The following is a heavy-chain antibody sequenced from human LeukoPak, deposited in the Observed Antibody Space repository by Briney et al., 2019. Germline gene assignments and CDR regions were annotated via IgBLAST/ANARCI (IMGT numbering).Heavy chain of an antibody. V-gene: IGHV4-59*01. CDR1: GGSISSYY. D-gene: IGHD3-22*01. Sequence: SETLSLTCTVSGGSISSYYWSWIRQPPGKGLEWIGYIYYSGSTNYNPSLKSRVTISVDTSKNQFSLKLSSVTAADTAVYYCARASAVVVTTYYFDYWGQGTLVTVSS. CDR2: IYYSGST. CDR3: ARASAVVVTTYYFDY. J-gene: IGHJ4*02.